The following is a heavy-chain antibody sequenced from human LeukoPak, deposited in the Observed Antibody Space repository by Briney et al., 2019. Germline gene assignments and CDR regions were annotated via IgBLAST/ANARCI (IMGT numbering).Heavy chain of an antibody. CDR1: GFTFSSYW. CDR2: IKQDGSVK. D-gene: IGHD2-21*02. Sequence: PGGSLRLSCAASGFTFSSYWMSWVRQAPGKGLEWVANIKQDGSVKYYVDSVKGRFTISRDNAKNSLYLQMNSLRAEDTAVYYCARDTALGYYDPWGQGTLVTVSP. V-gene: IGHV3-7*01. CDR3: ARDTALGYYDP. J-gene: IGHJ5*02.